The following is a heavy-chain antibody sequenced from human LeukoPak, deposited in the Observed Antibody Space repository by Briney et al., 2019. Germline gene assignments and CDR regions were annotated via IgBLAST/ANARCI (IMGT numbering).Heavy chain of an antibody. CDR1: GFTFSSYW. J-gene: IGHJ6*03. CDR3: ASAPPLYYDSSGYYDYYYYYMDV. D-gene: IGHD3-22*01. Sequence: PGGSLRLSCPTSGFTFSSYWMTWVRQAPGKGLEWVANIKQDGSEKYYVDSVKGRFTISRDNAKNSLYLQMNSLRAEDTAVYYCASAPPLYYDSSGYYDYYYYYMDVWGKGTTVTVSS. V-gene: IGHV3-7*01. CDR2: IKQDGSEK.